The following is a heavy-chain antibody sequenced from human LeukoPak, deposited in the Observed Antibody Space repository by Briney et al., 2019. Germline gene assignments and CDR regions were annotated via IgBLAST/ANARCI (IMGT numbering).Heavy chain of an antibody. CDR3: ARPLYSGSPWYAFEI. CDR2: IYYSGST. CDR1: GYSISSYF. Sequence: SETLSLTCTVSGYSISSYFWSWIRQPPGKGLEWIGYIYYSGSTNYNPSLKSRVTISVDTSKNQFSLKLSSVTAADTAVYYCARPLYSGSPWYAFEIWGQGTMVTVSS. V-gene: IGHV4-59*08. J-gene: IGHJ3*02. D-gene: IGHD1-26*01.